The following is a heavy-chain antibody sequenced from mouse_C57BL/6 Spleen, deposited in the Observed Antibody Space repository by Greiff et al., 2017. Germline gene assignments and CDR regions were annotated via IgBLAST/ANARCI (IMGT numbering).Heavy chain of an antibody. V-gene: IGHV14-2*01. D-gene: IGHD4-1*01. CDR2: IDPGDGET. CDR1: GYNFTGYY. CDR3: ARRSQRRWDVDGY. Sequence: VQLQQSGAELVKPGASVKLSCTASGYNFTGYYMHWVKQRPEQGLEWIGRIDPGDGETNYAPKFQGKATITVDTSSNTAYLQLSSLTSEDTAVYYCARRSQRRWDVDGYWGQGTTLTVSS. J-gene: IGHJ2*01.